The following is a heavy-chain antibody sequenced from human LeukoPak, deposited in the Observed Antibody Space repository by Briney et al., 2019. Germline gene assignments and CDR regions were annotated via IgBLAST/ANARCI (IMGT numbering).Heavy chain of an antibody. CDR2: ISSSGSII. CDR3: ATLGYCSSTRCLDY. CDR1: GFIFSSYE. J-gene: IGHJ4*02. D-gene: IGHD2-2*01. V-gene: IGHV3-48*03. Sequence: GSLRLSCAASGFIFSSYEMNWVRQAPGKGLEWVSYISSSGSIIYYADSVKGRFTISRDNAKNSLYLQMNSLRAEDTAVYYCATLGYCSSTRCLDYWGQGTLVTVSS.